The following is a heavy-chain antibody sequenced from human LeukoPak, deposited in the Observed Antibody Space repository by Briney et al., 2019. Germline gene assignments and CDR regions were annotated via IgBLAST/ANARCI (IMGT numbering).Heavy chain of an antibody. CDR2: ILYDGSNK. CDR1: GFTCSTYT. CDR3: VRVLLTGYYYFDY. J-gene: IGHJ4*02. V-gene: IGHV3-30*04. D-gene: IGHD3-9*01. Sequence: PGGSLRLSCAAAGFTCSTYTMHSVRQAPGKWLESVAVILYDGSNKYHADSVKGRFTISRDNSKNTLYLQMNSLRTEDTAVYYCVRVLLTGYYYFDYWGQGTLVTVSS.